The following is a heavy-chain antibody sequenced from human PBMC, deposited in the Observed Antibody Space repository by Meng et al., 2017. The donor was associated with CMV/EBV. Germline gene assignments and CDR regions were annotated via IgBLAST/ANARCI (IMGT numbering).Heavy chain of an antibody. Sequence: GSLRLSCAVYGGSFSGYYWSWIRQPPGKGLEWIGGINHSGSTNYNPSLKSRVTISVDTSKNQFSLKLSSVTAADTAVYYCARGQRLRSFDYWGQGTLVTVSS. CDR1: GGSFSGYY. D-gene: IGHD3-10*01. J-gene: IGHJ4*02. V-gene: IGHV4-34*01. CDR2: INHSGST. CDR3: ARGQRLRSFDY.